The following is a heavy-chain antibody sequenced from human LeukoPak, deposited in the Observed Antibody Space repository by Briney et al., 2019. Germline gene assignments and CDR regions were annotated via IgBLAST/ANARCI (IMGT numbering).Heavy chain of an antibody. CDR3: ARSEQFPYYMDV. CDR2: IYPNSGGT. Sequence: ASVKVSCKASGYTFTNYGINWLRQAPGQGLEWMGWIYPNSGGTNYAQKFQGRVTMTRDTSISTAYMELSRLRSDDTAVYYCARSEQFPYYMDVWGKGTTVTVSS. V-gene: IGHV1-2*02. CDR1: GYTFTNYG. D-gene: IGHD6-19*01. J-gene: IGHJ6*03.